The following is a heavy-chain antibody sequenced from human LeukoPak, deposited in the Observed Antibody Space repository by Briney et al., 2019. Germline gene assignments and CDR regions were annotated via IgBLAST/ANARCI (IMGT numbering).Heavy chain of an antibody. CDR2: IYSGGST. CDR1: GFTVSSNY. D-gene: IGHD6-13*01. J-gene: IGHJ4*02. CDR3: AIRGIAAAGKGEYFDY. V-gene: IGHV3-53*01. Sequence: GGSLRLSCAASGFTVSSNYMSWVRQAPGNGLEWVSVIYSGGSTYYADSVKGRFTISRDNSKNTLYLQMNSLRAEDTAVYYCAIRGIAAAGKGEYFDYWGQGTLVTVSS.